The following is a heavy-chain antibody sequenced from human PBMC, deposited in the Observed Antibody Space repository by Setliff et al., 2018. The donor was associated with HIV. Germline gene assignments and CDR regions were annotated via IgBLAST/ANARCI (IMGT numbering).Heavy chain of an antibody. D-gene: IGHD3-22*01. CDR2: ISTRNTI. V-gene: IGHV3-48*01. CDR1: GFSFSDYS. CDR3: ARVAHDSSGYVDY. Sequence: LRLSCAASGFSFSDYSMNWVRQAPGKGLEWVSYISTRNTIYYADSVKGRITISRDNARKSLYMQMNSLRAEDTAVYYCARVAHDSSGYVDYWGQGTLVTVSS. J-gene: IGHJ4*02.